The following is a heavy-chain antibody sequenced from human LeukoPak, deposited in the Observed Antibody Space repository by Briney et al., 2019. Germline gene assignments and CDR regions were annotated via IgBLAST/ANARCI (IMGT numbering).Heavy chain of an antibody. J-gene: IGHJ4*02. CDR1: GFTFSSYS. V-gene: IGHV3-21*01. Sequence: GGSLRLSCAASGFTFSSYSLNWVRQAPGKGLEWVSSISGSSSDIYYAVSVKGRFTISRDNAKNSLYLQMNSLRAEDTAVYYCARDSRTTGTTSGYFDYWGQGTLVTVSS. CDR3: ARDSRTTGTTSGYFDY. D-gene: IGHD1-1*01. CDR2: ISGSSSDI.